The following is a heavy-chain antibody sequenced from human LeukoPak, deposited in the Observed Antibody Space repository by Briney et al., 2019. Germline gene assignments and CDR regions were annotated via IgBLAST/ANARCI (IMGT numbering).Heavy chain of an antibody. Sequence: GRSLRLSCAGSGFTFSTYAMHWVRQAPGKGLEWVAGLSYDGSDKHFADSVKGRFTISRDNSKNTLYLQMNSLRPEDTAVYFCARDLSNQLLLFDYWGQGTLSPSPQ. CDR1: GFTFSTYA. J-gene: IGHJ4*02. CDR2: LSYDGSDK. CDR3: ARDLSNQLLLFDY. V-gene: IGHV3-30-3*01. D-gene: IGHD2-15*01.